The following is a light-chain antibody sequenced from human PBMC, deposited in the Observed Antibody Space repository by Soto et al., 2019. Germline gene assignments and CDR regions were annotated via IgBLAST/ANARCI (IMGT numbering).Light chain of an antibody. CDR3: SSYAGRNNLI. CDR1: SSDLGDYDD. Sequence: QSALTQPPSASRSPGQSVTISCTGTSSDLGDYDDVSWYQQHPGKAPKLMIYEVNKRPSGVPDRFSDSKSGNTAFLTVTGLQAEDEAAYYCSSYAGRNNLIFGGGTMLTAL. V-gene: IGLV2-8*01. J-gene: IGLJ2*01. CDR2: EVN.